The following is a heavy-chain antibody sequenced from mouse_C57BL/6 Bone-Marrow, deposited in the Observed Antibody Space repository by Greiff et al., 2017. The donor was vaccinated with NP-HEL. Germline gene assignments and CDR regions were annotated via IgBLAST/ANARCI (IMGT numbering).Heavy chain of an antibody. D-gene: IGHD1-1*01. Sequence: EVMLVESGGGLVKPGGSLKLSCAASGFTFSSYAMSWVRQTPEKRLEWVATISDGGSYTYYPDNVKGRFTISRDNAKNNLYLQMSHLKSEDTAMYYCARIGSSYAMDYWGQGTSVTGSS. CDR2: ISDGGSYT. CDR1: GFTFSSYA. V-gene: IGHV5-4*03. CDR3: ARIGSSYAMDY. J-gene: IGHJ4*01.